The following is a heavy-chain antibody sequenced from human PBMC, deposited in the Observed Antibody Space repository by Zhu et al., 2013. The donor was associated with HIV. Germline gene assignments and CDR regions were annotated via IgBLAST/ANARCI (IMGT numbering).Heavy chain of an antibody. J-gene: IGHJ4*02. V-gene: IGHV1-2*02. D-gene: IGHD6-13*01. Sequence: QVLLVQSGAEMKKPGASVKVSCKASGYTFPAYYLHWLRQAPGQGPEWMGWINPNNGATNYRQKFQGRITMTRDTSIGTAYMELSRLRFDDTAVYYCASAGQAGHWGQGTLVTVSS. CDR1: GYTFPAYY. CDR3: ASAGQAGH. CDR2: INPNNGAT.